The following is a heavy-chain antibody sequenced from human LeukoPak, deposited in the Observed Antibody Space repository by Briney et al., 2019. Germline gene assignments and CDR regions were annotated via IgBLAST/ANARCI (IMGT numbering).Heavy chain of an antibody. V-gene: IGHV3-30*18. CDR1: GFTFSTYG. CDR3: AKDRDLAS. CDR2: MSYDGIDK. Sequence: GRSLRLSCAASGFTFSTYGMHWVRQAPGKGLEWVAVMSYDGIDKYYADSVKGRFTISRDNSKNTLSLQMNSLRAEDTAVYYCAKDRDLASWGQGTLVTVSS. J-gene: IGHJ5*02.